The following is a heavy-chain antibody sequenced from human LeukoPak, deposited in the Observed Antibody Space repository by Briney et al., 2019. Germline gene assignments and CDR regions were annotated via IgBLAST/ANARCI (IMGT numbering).Heavy chain of an antibody. Sequence: GGSLRLSCAASGFTFSSYWMSWVRQAPGKGLEWVSVIYIGGSTYYADSVQGRFTISRDNSKNTLYLQMNSLRAEDTAVYYGARKRGRHYYGSGSYDYWGQGTLVTVSS. D-gene: IGHD3-10*01. CDR2: IYIGGST. V-gene: IGHV3-53*01. J-gene: IGHJ4*02. CDR3: ARKRGRHYYGSGSYDY. CDR1: GFTFSSYW.